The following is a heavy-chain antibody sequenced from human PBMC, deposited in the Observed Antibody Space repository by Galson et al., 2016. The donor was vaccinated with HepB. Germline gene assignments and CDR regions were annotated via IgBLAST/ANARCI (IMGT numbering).Heavy chain of an antibody. V-gene: IGHV3-23*01. D-gene: IGHD3-10*01. CDR1: GFNFSTFA. Sequence: SLRLSCAASGFNFSTFAMNWVRQAPGKGLEWVSVISSSGTRTYYADTVQGRFTISRDNSKNTLFLQMNSLRVDDSAIYYCAKRGSIPMVRGIPLDHWGQGSLVTVSS. CDR3: AKRGSIPMVRGIPLDH. J-gene: IGHJ1*01. CDR2: ISSSGTRT.